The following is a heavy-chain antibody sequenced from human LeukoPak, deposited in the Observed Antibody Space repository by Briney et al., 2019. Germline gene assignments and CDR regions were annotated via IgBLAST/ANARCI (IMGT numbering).Heavy chain of an antibody. Sequence: GGSLRLSCAASGFTFSSYSMNWVRQAPGKGLEWVSSISSSSSYIYYADSVKGRFTISRDNAKNSLYLQMNSLRAEDTAVYYCAREDYGEKFDAFDIWGQGTMVTVSS. D-gene: IGHD4-17*01. V-gene: IGHV3-21*01. CDR1: GFTFSSYS. CDR2: ISSSSSYI. J-gene: IGHJ3*02. CDR3: AREDYGEKFDAFDI.